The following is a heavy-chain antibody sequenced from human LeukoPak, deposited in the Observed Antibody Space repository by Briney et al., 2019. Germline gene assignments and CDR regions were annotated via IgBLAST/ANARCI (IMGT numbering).Heavy chain of an antibody. CDR3: VTGGGWLPDY. Sequence: PSETLSLTCTVSGDSISSYYCNWFRQPPGKGLEWIGYIYNSVTTNYNPSLKSRVTISVDMSKNQFSLRLSSVTATDTAVYYCVTGGGWLPDYWGQGTLVTVSS. CDR1: GDSISSYY. V-gene: IGHV4-59*01. CDR2: IYNSVTT. J-gene: IGHJ4*02. D-gene: IGHD3-22*01.